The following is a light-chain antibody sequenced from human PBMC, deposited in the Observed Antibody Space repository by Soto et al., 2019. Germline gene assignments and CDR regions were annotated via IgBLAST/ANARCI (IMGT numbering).Light chain of an antibody. J-gene: IGLJ1*01. CDR1: GTDIGGYNY. CDR2: DVS. CDR3: CSYAGSYTYV. Sequence: QSALTQPAAVSGSPGQSITIPCAGSGTDIGGYNYVSWYQQHPGKAPKLMIYDVSKRPSGVPDRSSGSKSGNTASLTISGLQAEDEADYYCCSYAGSYTYVFGTGTKVTVL. V-gene: IGLV2-11*01.